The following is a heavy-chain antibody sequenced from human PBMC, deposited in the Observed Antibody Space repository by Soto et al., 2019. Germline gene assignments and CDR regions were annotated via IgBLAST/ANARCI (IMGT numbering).Heavy chain of an antibody. CDR2: IIPFFGTA. V-gene: IGHV1-69*13. CDR1: GGTFSTFG. CDR3: ARTAPMDAGDKYYYDF. Sequence: SVKVSCKTSGGTFSTFGISCVRQAPGQGLEWMGGIIPFFGTAEYSQKFEDRITITADESTNTVYMDLRSLTSEDTAIYYCARTAPMDAGDKYYYDFWGQGALVTVSS. J-gene: IGHJ4*02. D-gene: IGHD3-16*01.